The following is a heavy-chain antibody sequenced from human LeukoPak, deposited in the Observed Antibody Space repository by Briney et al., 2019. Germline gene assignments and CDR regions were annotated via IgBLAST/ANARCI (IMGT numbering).Heavy chain of an antibody. V-gene: IGHV3-15*01. J-gene: IGHJ4*02. CDR1: GFTVTNAW. CDR3: TTETGYSTSWYAYYFDY. CDR2: IKSKTDGGTT. Sequence: PGGSLRLSCVASGFTVTNAWMSWVRQAPGKGLEWVGRIKSKTDGGTTDYATPVKGRFTISRDDSRNTLYLEMNSLKTEDTAVYYCTTETGYSTSWYAYYFDYWGQGTLVTVSS. D-gene: IGHD6-13*01.